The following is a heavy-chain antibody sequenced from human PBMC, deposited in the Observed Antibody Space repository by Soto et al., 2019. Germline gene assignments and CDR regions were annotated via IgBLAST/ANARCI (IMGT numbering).Heavy chain of an antibody. D-gene: IGHD3-22*01. CDR3: ARDQYYYDSSGYSPLGYGMDV. Sequence: SSETLSLTCTVSGGSISSGDYYWSWIRQPPGKGLEWIGYIYYSGSTYYNPSLKSRVTISVDTSKNQFSLKLSSVTAADTAVYYCARDQYYYDSSGYSPLGYGMDVWGQGTTVTVSS. V-gene: IGHV4-30-4*01. CDR2: IYYSGST. J-gene: IGHJ6*02. CDR1: GGSISSGDYY.